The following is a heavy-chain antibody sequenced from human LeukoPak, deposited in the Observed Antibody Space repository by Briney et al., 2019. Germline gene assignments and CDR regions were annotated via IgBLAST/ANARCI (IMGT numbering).Heavy chain of an antibody. D-gene: IGHD5-18*01. CDR1: GFTFSSYA. J-gene: IGHJ6*02. CDR2: ISGSGGST. V-gene: IGHV3-23*01. Sequence: PGGSLRLSCAASGFTFSSYAMSWVRQAPGKGLEWVSAISGSGGSTYYADSVKGRFTISRDNSKNTLYLQMNSLRAEDTAVYYCAKVDTAMEYYYYYGMDVWGQGTTVTVSS. CDR3: AKVDTAMEYYYYYGMDV.